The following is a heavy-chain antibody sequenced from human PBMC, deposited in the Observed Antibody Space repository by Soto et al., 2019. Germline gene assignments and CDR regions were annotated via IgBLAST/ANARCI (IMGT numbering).Heavy chain of an antibody. V-gene: IGHV3-23*01. J-gene: IGHJ4*02. CDR2: ISGSGGST. CDR1: GFTFSSYA. Sequence: EVQLLESGGGLVQPGGSLRLSCAASGFTFSSYAMSWVRQAPGKGLEWVSAISGSGGSTYYADSVKGRFTISRDNSKNTLYLQMNSLRAEDTAVYYRAKVSGGPSVAGTQGGYWGQGTLVTVSS. D-gene: IGHD6-19*01. CDR3: AKVSGGPSVAGTQGGY.